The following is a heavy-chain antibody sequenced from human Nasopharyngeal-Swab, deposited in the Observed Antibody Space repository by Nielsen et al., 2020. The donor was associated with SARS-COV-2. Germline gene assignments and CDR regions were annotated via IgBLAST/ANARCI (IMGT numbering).Heavy chain of an antibody. V-gene: IGHV5-51*01. Sequence: GKSLKISCKGSGYSFTSYWIGWVRQMPGKGLEWMGIIYPGDSDTRYSPSFQGQVTISADKSISTAYLQWSSLKASDTAMYYCARHWQYCSSTSCYRRGWFDPWGQGTLVTVSS. J-gene: IGHJ5*02. CDR1: GYSFTSYW. CDR3: ARHWQYCSSTSCYRRGWFDP. CDR2: IYPGDSDT. D-gene: IGHD2-2*01.